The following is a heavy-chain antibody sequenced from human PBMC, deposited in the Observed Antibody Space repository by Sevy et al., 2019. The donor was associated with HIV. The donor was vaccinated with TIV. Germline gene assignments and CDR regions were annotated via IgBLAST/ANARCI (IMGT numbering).Heavy chain of an antibody. Sequence: GGSLRLSCNASGITFSTSVMNWVRQSPDRGLEWVSSISGDTYYTHYADSMRGRFIVSRDNAKNSLFLEMNSLTVEDTAVYYCTRASLLGYCSTTGCYYAFDMWGPGTVVTVSS. CDR3: TRASLLGYCSTTGCYYAFDM. J-gene: IGHJ3*02. V-gene: IGHV3-21*01. CDR1: GITFSTSV. D-gene: IGHD2-2*01. CDR2: ISGDTYYT.